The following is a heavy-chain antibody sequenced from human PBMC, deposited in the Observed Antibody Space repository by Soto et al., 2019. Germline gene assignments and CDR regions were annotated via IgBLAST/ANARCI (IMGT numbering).Heavy chain of an antibody. D-gene: IGHD3-22*01. CDR2: IWYDGTNK. Sequence: QVQLVESGGGVVQPGRSLRLSCAASGFTFSSYGMHWVRQAPGKGLQWVALIWYDGTNKYYADSVKGRFTISRDNSMNTLYLQMNSLRAEDTAVYYCARDTSAYLDYWGQGTLVTVSS. CDR1: GFTFSSYG. V-gene: IGHV3-33*01. J-gene: IGHJ4*02. CDR3: ARDTSAYLDY.